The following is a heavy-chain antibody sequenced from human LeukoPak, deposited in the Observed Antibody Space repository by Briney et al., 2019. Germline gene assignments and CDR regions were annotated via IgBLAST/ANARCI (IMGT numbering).Heavy chain of an antibody. CDR2: IWHTGST. J-gene: IGHJ5*02. V-gene: IGHV4-30-2*01. CDR1: GGSISSDTYS. Sequence: SETLSLTCAVSGGSISSDTYSWNWIRRPPGRGLEWIGYIWHTGSTYYTPSLKSRVTISVDRSKNQFSLKLSSVTAADTAVYYCARDIGPWGQGTLVTVSS. CDR3: ARDIGP. D-gene: IGHD1-26*01.